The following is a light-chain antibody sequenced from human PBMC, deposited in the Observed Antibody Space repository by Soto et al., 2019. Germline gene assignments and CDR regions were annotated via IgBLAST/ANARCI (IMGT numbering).Light chain of an antibody. V-gene: IGKV2-28*01. CDR2: LGS. Sequence: DIVMTQSPLSLPVTAGEPASISCSSSQSLRGGDGNNYLDFYLQKTGQSPELLVYLGSNRATGVPDRFMGSGSVTDFTLKISRVDAEDVGVYHCMQALPTPLTLGGGTKVEI. CDR1: QSLRGGDGNNY. J-gene: IGKJ4*01. CDR3: MQALPTPLT.